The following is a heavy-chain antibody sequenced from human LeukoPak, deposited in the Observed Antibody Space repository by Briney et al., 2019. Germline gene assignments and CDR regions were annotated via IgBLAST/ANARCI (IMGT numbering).Heavy chain of an antibody. V-gene: IGHV4-30-4*01. CDR1: GGSISSGDYY. Sequence: SETLSLTCTVSGGSISSGDYYWSWIRQPPGKGLEWIGYIYYSGSTYYNPSLKSRVTISVDTSKNQFSLKLSSVTAADTAVYCCAREGGYCSGGSCCCFDYWGQGTLVTVSS. D-gene: IGHD2-15*01. J-gene: IGHJ4*02. CDR2: IYYSGST. CDR3: AREGGYCSGGSCCCFDY.